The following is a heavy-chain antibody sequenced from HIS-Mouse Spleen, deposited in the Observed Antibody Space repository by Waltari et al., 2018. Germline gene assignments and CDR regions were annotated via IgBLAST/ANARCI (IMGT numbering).Heavy chain of an antibody. D-gene: IGHD6-19*01. CDR2: ISYDGSNK. CDR1: GFPFSRYC. Sequence: QVQLVESGGGVVQPGRSLRLSCAASGFPFSRYCMPWVRQAPGKGLEWVAGISYDGSNKYYADSVKGRFTISRDNSKNTLYLQMNSLRAEDTAVYYCAKASSGWLDYWGQGTLVTVSS. V-gene: IGHV3-30*18. J-gene: IGHJ4*02. CDR3: AKASSGWLDY.